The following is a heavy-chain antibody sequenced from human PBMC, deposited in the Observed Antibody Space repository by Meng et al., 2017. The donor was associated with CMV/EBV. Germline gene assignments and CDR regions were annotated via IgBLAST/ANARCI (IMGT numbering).Heavy chain of an antibody. Sequence: GSLRLSCAVYGGSFSGYYWSWIRQPPGKGLEWIGEINHSGSTNYNPSLKSRVTISVDTSKNQFSLKLSSVTAADTAVYYCARRVRASPYYYDSSGYYPHWGQGTLVTVSS. CDR3: ARRVRASPYYYDSSGYYPH. CDR1: GGSFSGYY. J-gene: IGHJ4*02. V-gene: IGHV4-34*01. CDR2: INHSGST. D-gene: IGHD3-22*01.